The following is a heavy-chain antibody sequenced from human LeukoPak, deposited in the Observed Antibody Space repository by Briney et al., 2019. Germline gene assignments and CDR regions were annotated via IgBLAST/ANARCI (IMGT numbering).Heavy chain of an antibody. J-gene: IGHJ6*03. CDR2: MNPSGST. D-gene: IGHD3-22*01. Sequence: SETLSLTCAVYGGSFSGYYWTWIRQTPEKGLEWIGEMNPSGSTNYNPSLKSRVTISVDTSKNQFSLELSSVTAADTAVHYCARGRQDVTMIVVVMTAVSYYLDVWGKGTTVTVS. CDR3: ARGRQDVTMIVVVMTAVSYYLDV. CDR1: GGSFSGYY. V-gene: IGHV4-34*01.